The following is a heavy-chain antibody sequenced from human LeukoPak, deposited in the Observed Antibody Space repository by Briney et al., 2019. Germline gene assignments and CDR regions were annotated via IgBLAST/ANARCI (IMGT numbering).Heavy chain of an antibody. CDR2: IRYDGSNK. J-gene: IGHJ4*02. V-gene: IGHV3-30*02. D-gene: IGHD4-17*01. Sequence: PGGSLRLSCAASGFTFSSYGMHWVRPAPGKGLEWVAFIRYDGSNKYYADSVKGRFTISRDNSKNTLYLQMNSLRAEDTAVYYCAKDPPHDYGDFQTYYFDYWGQGTLVTVSS. CDR3: AKDPPHDYGDFQTYYFDY. CDR1: GFTFSSYG.